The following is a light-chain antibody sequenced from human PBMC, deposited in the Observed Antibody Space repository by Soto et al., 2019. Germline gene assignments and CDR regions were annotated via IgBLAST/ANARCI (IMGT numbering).Light chain of an antibody. Sequence: QSALTQPASVSGSPGQSITISCTGTSSDVGGYNYVSWYQQHPVKAPKLMIYEVSNRPSGVSNRFSGSKSGNTASLTISGLQAEDEADYYCRSYISSSTLVFGTGTKLTVL. CDR2: EVS. CDR3: RSYISSSTLV. CDR1: SSDVGGYNY. V-gene: IGLV2-14*01. J-gene: IGLJ1*01.